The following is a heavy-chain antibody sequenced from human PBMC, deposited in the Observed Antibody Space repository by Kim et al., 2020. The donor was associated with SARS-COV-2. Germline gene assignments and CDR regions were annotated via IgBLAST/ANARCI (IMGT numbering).Heavy chain of an antibody. CDR1: GDSVSSNIAA. J-gene: IGHJ4*02. V-gene: IGHV6-1*01. CDR3: TRVICSTSSCHFDY. CDR2: TYYRSRWIY. Sequence: SQTLSLTCAISGDSVSSNIAAWNWIRQSPSRGLEWLGRTYYRSRWIYGYAVSVKSRITINPDTSKNQFSLQLNSVTPDDTAVYYCTRVICSTSSCHFDYWGQGNLVTVSS. D-gene: IGHD2-2*01.